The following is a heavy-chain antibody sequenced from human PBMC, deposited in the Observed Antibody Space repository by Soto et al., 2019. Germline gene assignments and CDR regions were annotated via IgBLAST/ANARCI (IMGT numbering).Heavy chain of an antibody. CDR3: AQGSLGAWGYCSGTTCYFGY. CDR1: GFTFSTHA. J-gene: IGHJ4*02. V-gene: IGHV3-23*01. Sequence: EVQLWESGGGWVQPGGALRLSCAASGFTFSTHAMSWVRQAPGKGLEWVSGISHSGISTYYADYVKGRFTFSRDNSNKTLHLQMNSQRVDDTTIYYCAQGSLGAWGYCSGTTCYFGYWGQGTLVTVSS. CDR2: ISHSGIST. D-gene: IGHD2-15*01.